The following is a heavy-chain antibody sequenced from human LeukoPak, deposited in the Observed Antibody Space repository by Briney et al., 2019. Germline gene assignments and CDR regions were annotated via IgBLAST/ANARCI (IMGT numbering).Heavy chain of an antibody. D-gene: IGHD3-3*01. J-gene: IGHJ4*02. CDR2: ISGSGGST. CDR3: AKENSVLRFLEWLLKDFDY. V-gene: IGHV3-23*01. Sequence: GGSLRLSCAASGFTFSSYAMSWVRQAPGKGLGWVSAISGSGGSTYYADSVKGRFTISRDNSKNTLYLQMNSLRAEDTAVYYCAKENSVLRFLEWLLKDFDYWGQGTLVTVSS. CDR1: GFTFSSYA.